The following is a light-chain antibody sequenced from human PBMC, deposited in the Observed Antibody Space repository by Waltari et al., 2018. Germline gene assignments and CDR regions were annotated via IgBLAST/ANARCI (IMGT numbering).Light chain of an antibody. Sequence: QSPLTQPASVSGSPGQSITLSCTGAFRDVCAYDYVSWYQHLPGRAPKPLIYDVTHRPSGVSDRLSGSKSGNTASLTISGLQPEDEADYYCSSYTTRGTWVFGGGTKLTVL. V-gene: IGLV2-14*03. CDR1: FRDVCAYDY. CDR2: DVT. J-gene: IGLJ3*02. CDR3: SSYTTRGTWV.